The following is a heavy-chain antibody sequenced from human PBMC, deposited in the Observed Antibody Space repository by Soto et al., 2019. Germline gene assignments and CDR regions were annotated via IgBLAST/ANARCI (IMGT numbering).Heavy chain of an antibody. CDR1: GYTFTSYD. CDR3: ARGGYCSGGSCYGTIDY. Sequence: QVQLVQSGAEVKKPGASVKVSCKASGYTFTSYDINWVRQATGQGLEWMGWMNPNSGNTGYAQKFQGRVTMTRKTSISTAYMELSSLRSEDTAVYYCARGGYCSGGSCYGTIDYWGQGTLVTVSS. J-gene: IGHJ4*02. CDR2: MNPNSGNT. D-gene: IGHD2-15*01. V-gene: IGHV1-8*01.